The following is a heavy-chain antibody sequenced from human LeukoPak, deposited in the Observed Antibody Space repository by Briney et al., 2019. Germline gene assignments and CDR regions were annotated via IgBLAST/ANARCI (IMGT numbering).Heavy chain of an antibody. CDR1: GYTFTAYY. D-gene: IGHD3-10*01. CDR3: ARDEGYYYGSGSYYNPQYFQH. Sequence: ASVKVSCKASGYTFTAYYMHWVRQAPGQGLEWMGWINPNSGDTNYAPKFQGRVTMTRDTSISTAYMELSRLRSDDTAVYYCARDEGYYYGSGSYYNPQYFQHWGQGTLVTVSS. CDR2: INPNSGDT. V-gene: IGHV1-2*02. J-gene: IGHJ1*01.